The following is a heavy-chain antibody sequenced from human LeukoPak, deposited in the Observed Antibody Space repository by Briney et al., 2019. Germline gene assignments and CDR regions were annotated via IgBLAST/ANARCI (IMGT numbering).Heavy chain of an antibody. CDR3: ARDDSSGYYFPTTR. V-gene: IGHV1-69*13. J-gene: IGHJ4*02. CDR2: TIPTFGTA. D-gene: IGHD3-22*01. CDR1: GDTFTSYA. Sequence: ASVKVSCKASGDTFTSYAVSWVRQAPGQGHGWMGGTIPTFGTANYEQKFQGRVTITADESTSTDYMELSSLRSEDTAVYYCARDDSSGYYFPTTRWGQGTLVTVSS.